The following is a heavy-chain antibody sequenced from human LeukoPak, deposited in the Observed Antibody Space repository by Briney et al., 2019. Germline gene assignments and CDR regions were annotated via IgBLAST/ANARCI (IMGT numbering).Heavy chain of an antibody. V-gene: IGHV1-18*01. J-gene: IGHJ1*01. CDR2: ISGYNGQT. CDR1: GYMFSNYG. Sequence: ASVKVSCKASGYMFSNYGISWVRQAPGQGLEWVGWISGYNGQTNHAHKLQGRVSMTADTSTTTAYMKLRSLRSDDTAVYYCARERENYGSPVVNFQHWGQGTLITVSS. CDR3: ARERENYGSPVVNFQH. D-gene: IGHD3-22*01.